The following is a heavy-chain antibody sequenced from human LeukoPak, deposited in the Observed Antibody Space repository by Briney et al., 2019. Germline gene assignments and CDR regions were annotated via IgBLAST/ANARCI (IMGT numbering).Heavy chain of an antibody. J-gene: IGHJ4*02. CDR1: GYTFTSYG. CDR2: ISAYNGNT. V-gene: IGHV1-18*01. D-gene: IGHD3-3*01. CDR3: ARDAIFGVVIMLGPFDY. Sequence: ASVKVSCKASGYTFTSYGISWVRQAPGQGLEWMGWISAYNGNTNYAQKLQGRVTMTTDTSTSTAYMELRSLRSDDTAVYYCARDAIFGVVIMLGPFDYWGQGTLVTVPS.